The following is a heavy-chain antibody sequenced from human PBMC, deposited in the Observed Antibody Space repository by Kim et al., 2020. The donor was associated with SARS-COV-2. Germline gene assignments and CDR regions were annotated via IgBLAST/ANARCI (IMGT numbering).Heavy chain of an antibody. Sequence: SETLSLTCTVSGGSISSYYWSWIRQPPGKGLEWIGYIYYSGSTNYNPSLKSRVTISVDTSKNQFSLKLSSVTAADTAVYYCARAWYYYDSSGYYYYFDYWGQGTLVTVSS. CDR2: IYYSGST. V-gene: IGHV4-59*01. J-gene: IGHJ4*02. CDR1: GGSISSYY. CDR3: ARAWYYYDSSGYYYYFDY. D-gene: IGHD3-22*01.